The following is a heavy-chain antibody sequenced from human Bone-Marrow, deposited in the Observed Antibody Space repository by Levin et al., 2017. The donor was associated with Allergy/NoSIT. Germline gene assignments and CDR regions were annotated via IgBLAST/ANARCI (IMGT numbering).Heavy chain of an antibody. Sequence: SETLSLTCAVYGGSFSGYYWSWIRQPPGKGLEWIGEINHSGSTNYNPSLKSRVTISVDTSKNQFSLKLSSVTGADTAVYYCARAITIFGVGPRQKAASGMDVWGQGTTVTVSS. V-gene: IGHV4-34*01. CDR1: GGSFSGYY. J-gene: IGHJ6*02. D-gene: IGHD3-3*01. CDR3: ARAITIFGVGPRQKAASGMDV. CDR2: INHSGST.